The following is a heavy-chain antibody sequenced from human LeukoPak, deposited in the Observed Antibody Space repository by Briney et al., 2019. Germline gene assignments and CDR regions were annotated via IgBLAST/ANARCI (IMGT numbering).Heavy chain of an antibody. CDR1: GFTFSTFS. Sequence: GGSLRLSCAASGFTFSTFSMHWVRQSPGKGLEYVSAINNNGGSTYYANSVKGRFTISRDNAKNSLYLQMNSLRAEDTAVYYCARTGGPQLWLTWGQGTLVTVSS. D-gene: IGHD5-18*01. V-gene: IGHV3-64*01. CDR3: ARTGGPQLWLT. J-gene: IGHJ5*02. CDR2: INNNGGST.